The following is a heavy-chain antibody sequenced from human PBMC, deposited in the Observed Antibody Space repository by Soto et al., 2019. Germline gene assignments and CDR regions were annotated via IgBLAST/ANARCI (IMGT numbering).Heavy chain of an antibody. Sequence: PSETLSLTCAVYGGSFSDYYWTWIRQPPGTGLEWIGEIYHSGSTNYNPSLKSRVTISVDKSKNQFSLKLSSVTAADTAVYYCARERIAVAGRPFDYWGQGTLVTVSS. J-gene: IGHJ4*02. CDR3: ARERIAVAGRPFDY. V-gene: IGHV4-34*01. D-gene: IGHD6-19*01. CDR1: GGSFSDYY. CDR2: IYHSGST.